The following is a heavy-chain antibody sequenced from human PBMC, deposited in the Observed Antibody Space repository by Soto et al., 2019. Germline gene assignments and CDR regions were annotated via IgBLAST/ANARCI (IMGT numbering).Heavy chain of an antibody. CDR1: GFTFSSYA. Sequence: EVQLLESGGGLVQPGGSLRLSCAASGFTFSSYAMSWVRQAPGKGLEWVSAISGSGGSTYYADSVKGRFTISRDNSKNTLNLQMNSQGAEDTSLYYGAKGASGYYYPGMDVWGQGTTVTVSS. V-gene: IGHV3-23*01. D-gene: IGHD3-10*01. CDR2: ISGSGGST. J-gene: IGHJ6*02. CDR3: AKGASGYYYPGMDV.